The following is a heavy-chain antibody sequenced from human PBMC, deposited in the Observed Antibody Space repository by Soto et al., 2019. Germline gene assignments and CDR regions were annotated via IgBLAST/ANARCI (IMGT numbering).Heavy chain of an antibody. CDR3: AREGDEYSSSSIPNYYYYYGMDV. V-gene: IGHV4-30-4*01. CDR1: GGSISSGDYY. J-gene: IGHJ6*02. D-gene: IGHD6-6*01. CDR2: IYYSGST. Sequence: TLSLTCTVSGGSISSGDYYWSWIRQPPGKGLEWIGYIYYSGSTYYNPSLKSRVTISVDTSKNQFSLKLSSVTAADTAVYYCAREGDEYSSSSIPNYYYYYGMDVWGQGTTVTV.